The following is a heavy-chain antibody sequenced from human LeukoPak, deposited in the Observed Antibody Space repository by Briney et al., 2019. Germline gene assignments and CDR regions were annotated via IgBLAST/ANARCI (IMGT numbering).Heavy chain of an antibody. D-gene: IGHD6-19*01. Sequence: GSLRLSCAASGFTFSSYAMHWVRQAPGKGLEWVAVISYDGSNKYYADSVKGRFTISRDNSKNTLYLQMNSLRAEDTAVYYCARWTDSSGWFYYYYGMDVWGQGTTVTVSS. CDR3: ARWTDSSGWFYYYYGMDV. CDR2: ISYDGSNK. J-gene: IGHJ6*02. CDR1: GFTFSSYA. V-gene: IGHV3-30*04.